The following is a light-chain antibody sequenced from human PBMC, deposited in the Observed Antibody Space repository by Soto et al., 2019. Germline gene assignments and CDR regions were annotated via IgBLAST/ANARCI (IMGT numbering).Light chain of an antibody. CDR3: QQYYTIPYT. CDR1: QNILFSSNNKNY. V-gene: IGKV4-1*01. Sequence: DIVMTQSPDSLAVSLGERATINCKSSQNILFSSNNKNYLAWYQQKPGQPPNLLIYWASTRESGVPDRFSGSGSGTDFTLTISSLRAEDVAVYYCQQYYTIPYTFGQGTKLEIK. J-gene: IGKJ2*01. CDR2: WAS.